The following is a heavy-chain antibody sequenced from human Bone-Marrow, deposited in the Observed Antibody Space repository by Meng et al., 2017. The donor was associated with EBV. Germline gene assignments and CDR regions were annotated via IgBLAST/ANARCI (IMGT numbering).Heavy chain of an antibody. V-gene: IGHV1-3*01. CDR2: ITAAIANT. Sequence: LVQVWCSFNKPCPSVKVFWMGPGAIFITYATQSVSNDPGARIEWMASITAAIANTNYSPRVHERLNMTSDTSATPVYMDLSRLTSQDTVPYYCAARPGVQRAGIDSWGQGTLVTVSS. CDR1: GAIFITYA. J-gene: IGHJ4*02. CDR3: AARPGVQRAGIDS. D-gene: IGHD6-19*01.